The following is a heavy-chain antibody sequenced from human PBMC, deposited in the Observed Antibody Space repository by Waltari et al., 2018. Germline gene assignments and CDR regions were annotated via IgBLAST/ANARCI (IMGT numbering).Heavy chain of an antibody. D-gene: IGHD2-2*02. J-gene: IGHJ6*03. CDR3: ARGRVVVPAAIFYYYYYMDV. CDR1: GGSFSGYY. Sequence: QVQLQQWGAGLLKPSETLSLTCAVYGGSFSGYYWSWIRQPPGKGLEWIGEINHSGSTNYNPSIKSRVTMSVDTSKNQFSLKLSSVTAADTAVYYCARGRVVVPAAIFYYYYYMDVWGKGTTVTISS. V-gene: IGHV4-34*01. CDR2: INHSGST.